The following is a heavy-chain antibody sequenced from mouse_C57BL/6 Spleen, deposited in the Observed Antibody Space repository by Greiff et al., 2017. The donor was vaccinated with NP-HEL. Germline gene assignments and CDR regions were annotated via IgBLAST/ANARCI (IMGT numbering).Heavy chain of an antibody. CDR3: GRSLYGSSGFAY. CDR2: FHPYNDDT. V-gene: IGHV1-47*01. CDR1: GYTFTTYP. D-gene: IGHD1-1*01. J-gene: IGHJ3*01. Sequence: VQLQHSGAELVKPGASVKMSCKASGYTFTTYPIEWMKQNHGKSLEWIGNFHPYNDDTKYNEKFKGKATLTVEKSSSTVYLELSRLTSDDSAVYYCGRSLYGSSGFAYWGQGTLVTVSA.